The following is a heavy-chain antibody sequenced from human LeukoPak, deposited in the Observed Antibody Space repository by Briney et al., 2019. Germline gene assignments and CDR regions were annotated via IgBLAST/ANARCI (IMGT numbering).Heavy chain of an antibody. CDR3: AKDQAGNFDY. J-gene: IGHJ4*02. D-gene: IGHD6-19*01. CDR2: ISGSGGST. V-gene: IGHV3-23*01. CDR1: GFTFSSYA. Sequence: PGGSLRLSCAASGFTFSSYAMSWVRQAPGKGLEWVSAISGSGGSTYYADSVKGRFAISRDNSKNTLYLQLNSLRAEDTAVYYCAKDQAGNFDYWGQGTLVTASS.